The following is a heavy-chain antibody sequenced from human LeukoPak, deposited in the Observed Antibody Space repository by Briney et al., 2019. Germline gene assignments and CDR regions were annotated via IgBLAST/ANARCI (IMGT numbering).Heavy chain of an antibody. CDR2: INPNSGGT. CDR3: ASDGAFGEYPVVAAAGTPDY. CDR1: GYTFTGYY. J-gene: IGHJ4*02. Sequence: ASVKVSCKASGYTFTGYYMHWVRQAPGQGLEWMGWINPNSGGTNYAQKFQGRVTMTRDTSISTAYMELSRLRSDDTAVYYCASDGAFGEYPVVAAAGTPDYWGQGTLVTVSS. V-gene: IGHV1-2*02. D-gene: IGHD6-13*01.